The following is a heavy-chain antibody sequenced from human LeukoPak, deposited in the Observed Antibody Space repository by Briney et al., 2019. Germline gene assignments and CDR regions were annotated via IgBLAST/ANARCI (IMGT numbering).Heavy chain of an antibody. J-gene: IGHJ4*02. CDR1: GGSITSSSYY. CDR3: ARSARIAARPQNFDY. D-gene: IGHD6-6*01. Sequence: SETLSLTCTVSGGSITSSSYYWGWIRQPPGKGLEWIGNIYNGESTYYNPSLKSRLTISVDTSKNQFSLKLRSVTAADTAVYFCARSARIAARPQNFDYGGKGTLVPVSS. CDR2: IYNGEST. V-gene: IGHV4-39*01.